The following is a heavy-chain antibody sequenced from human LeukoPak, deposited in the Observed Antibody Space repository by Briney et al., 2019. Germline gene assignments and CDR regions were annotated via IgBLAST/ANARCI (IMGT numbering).Heavy chain of an antibody. CDR2: IDPKSGGT. J-gene: IGHJ3*01. CDR3: AREFRTTTWSYDAFDL. V-gene: IGHV1-2*02. D-gene: IGHD1-1*01. Sequence: GASGTVSCKASAYTFTGYYMHWVRQAHAQGLEWVGWIDPKSGGTNYVQMFQDRVTMTRDTSNNTSYMELSRLASDDTAVYYCAREFRTTTWSYDAFDLWGQGTMVTVSS. CDR1: AYTFTGYY.